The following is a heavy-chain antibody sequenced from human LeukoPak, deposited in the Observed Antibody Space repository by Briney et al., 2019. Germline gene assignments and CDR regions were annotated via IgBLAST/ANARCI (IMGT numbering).Heavy chain of an antibody. J-gene: IGHJ5*02. D-gene: IGHD6-19*01. CDR3: ARGWDSSGWYGFHWFDP. V-gene: IGHV1-8*01. CDR2: MNPNSGNT. CDR1: GYTFTSYD. Sequence: ASVKVSCKASGYTFTSYDINWVRQATGQGLEWMGWMNPNSGNTGYAQKFQGRVTMTRNTPISTAYMELSSLRSEDTAVYYCARGWDSSGWYGFHWFDPWGQGTLVTVSS.